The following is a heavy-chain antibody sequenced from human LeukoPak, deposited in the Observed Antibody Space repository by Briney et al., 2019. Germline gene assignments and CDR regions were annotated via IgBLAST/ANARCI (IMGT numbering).Heavy chain of an antibody. V-gene: IGHV3-30-3*01. CDR2: ISYDGSNK. CDR1: GFTFSSYA. CDR3: ARKYGSSGFPFDY. Sequence: PGRSLRLSCAASGFTFSSYAMHWVRQAPGKGLEWVAVISYDGSNKYCADSVKGRFTISRDNSKNTLYLQMNSLRAEDTAVYFCARKYGSSGFPFDYWGQGTLVTVCS. D-gene: IGHD3-22*01. J-gene: IGHJ4*02.